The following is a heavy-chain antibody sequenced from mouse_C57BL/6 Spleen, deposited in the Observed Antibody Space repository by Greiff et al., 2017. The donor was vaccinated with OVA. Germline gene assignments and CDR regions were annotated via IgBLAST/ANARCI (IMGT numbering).Heavy chain of an antibody. V-gene: IGHV1-4*01. Sequence: VQLQQSGAELARPGASVKMSCKASGYTFTSYTMHWVKQRPGQGLEWIGYINPSSGYTKYNQKVKDKATLTADKSSSTAYMQLSSLTSEDSAVYYCARGRTAQATYSFDYWGQGTTLTVSS. J-gene: IGHJ2*01. CDR3: ARGRTAQATYSFDY. D-gene: IGHD3-2*02. CDR2: INPSSGYT. CDR1: GYTFTSYT.